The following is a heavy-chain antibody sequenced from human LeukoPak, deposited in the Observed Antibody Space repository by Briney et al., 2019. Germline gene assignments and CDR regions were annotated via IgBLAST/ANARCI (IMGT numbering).Heavy chain of an antibody. J-gene: IGHJ4*02. CDR2: IKTDGSST. CDR1: GFTFSKYW. CDR3: VRDALAPRRDFDF. Sequence: GGSLRLSCAASGFTFSKYWMLWVRQAPGKGLVWVSRIKTDGSSTTYADSVKGRFTISRDNAKNTLYLQMNGLRAEDTAVYYCVRDALAPRRDFDFWGQGTLVTVSS. D-gene: IGHD6-6*01. V-gene: IGHV3-74*01.